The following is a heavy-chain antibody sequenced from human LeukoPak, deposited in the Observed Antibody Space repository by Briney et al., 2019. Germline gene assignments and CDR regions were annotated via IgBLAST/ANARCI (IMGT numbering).Heavy chain of an antibody. CDR3: ARDRAAAGMGNGMDV. Sequence: GGSLRLSCAASGFTFSSYGMHWVRQAPGKGLEWVAVIWYDGSNKYYGDSVKGRVTISRDNSKNTLYLEMNSLRAEDTAVYYCARDRAAAGMGNGMDVWGQGTTVTVSS. CDR1: GFTFSSYG. D-gene: IGHD6-13*01. J-gene: IGHJ6*02. CDR2: IWYDGSNK. V-gene: IGHV3-33*08.